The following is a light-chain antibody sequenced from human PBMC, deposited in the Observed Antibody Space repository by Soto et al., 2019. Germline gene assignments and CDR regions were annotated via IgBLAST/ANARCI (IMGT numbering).Light chain of an antibody. Sequence: QSALTQPASVSGSPGQSITISCTGTNNDVGAYTYVSWYQQHPGKAPRLIIYEVSERPSGVSNRFSGSKSGNTASLVISGLQAEDEADYFCCSYAGSSGAHWVSGGGTKVTVL. V-gene: IGLV2-14*01. CDR3: CSYAGSSGAHWV. CDR1: NNDVGAYTY. CDR2: EVS. J-gene: IGLJ3*02.